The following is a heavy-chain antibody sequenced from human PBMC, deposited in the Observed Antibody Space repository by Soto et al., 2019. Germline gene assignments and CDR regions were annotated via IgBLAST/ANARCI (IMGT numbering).Heavy chain of an antibody. D-gene: IGHD5-12*01. CDR3: AKNTVGLSRYYYYGMDV. Sequence: GGSLRLSCAASGFTFSSFGIHWVRQAPGKGLEWVAVMAYDGSNEYYADSVRGRFTISRDNSKSMVYLQMNSLRPEDTAVYYCAKNTVGLSRYYYYGMDVWGQGTTVTVSS. CDR2: MAYDGSNE. CDR1: GFTFSSFG. V-gene: IGHV3-30*18. J-gene: IGHJ6*02.